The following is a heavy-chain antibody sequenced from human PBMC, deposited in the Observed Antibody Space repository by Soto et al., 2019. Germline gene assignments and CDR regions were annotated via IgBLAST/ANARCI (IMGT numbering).Heavy chain of an antibody. D-gene: IGHD2-8*01. Sequence: PSETLSLTCTVSGGSISSAGYYWSWIRQHPGKGLEWIGYIYSSGVTYYDPSLKSRVTMSVDMSKNQFSLRLSSVTAADTAVYYCATKPNGLYYFDYWGQGALVTVSS. CDR3: ATKPNGLYYFDY. CDR2: IYSSGVT. V-gene: IGHV4-31*03. CDR1: GGSISSAGYY. J-gene: IGHJ4*02.